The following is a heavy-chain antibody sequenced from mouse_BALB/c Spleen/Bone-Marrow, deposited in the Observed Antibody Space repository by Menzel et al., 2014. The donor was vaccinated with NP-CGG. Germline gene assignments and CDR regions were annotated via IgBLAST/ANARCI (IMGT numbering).Heavy chain of an antibody. J-gene: IGHJ2*01. CDR2: IDPSTGRT. V-gene: IGHV1S81*02. D-gene: IGHD2-2*01. Sequence: QVHLQQPGAELVKPGASVKLSCKASGYTFXSYWMHWVKQRPGQGLEWIGEIDPSTGRTDYNKKFKSQATLTVDKSSSTAYMHLSSLTSEDSAVYYCARINGYDYWGQGTTLTVSS. CDR3: ARINGYDY. CDR1: GYTFXSYW.